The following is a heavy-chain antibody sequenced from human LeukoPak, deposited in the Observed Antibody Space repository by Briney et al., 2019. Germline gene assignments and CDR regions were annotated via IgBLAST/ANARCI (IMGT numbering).Heavy chain of an antibody. Sequence: GGSLRLSCAASGFTFSSYAMSWVRQAPGKGLEWVSAISGSGGSTYYADSVKGWFTISRDNSKNTLYLQMNSLRAEDTAVYYCAKDRRYSYGCDYWGQGTLVTVSS. CDR1: GFTFSSYA. D-gene: IGHD5-18*01. CDR2: ISGSGGST. CDR3: AKDRRYSYGCDY. J-gene: IGHJ4*02. V-gene: IGHV3-23*01.